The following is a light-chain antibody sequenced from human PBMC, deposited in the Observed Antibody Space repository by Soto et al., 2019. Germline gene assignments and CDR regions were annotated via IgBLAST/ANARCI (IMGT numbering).Light chain of an antibody. Sequence: DIQMTQSPSTLSGSVGDRATITCGASQTISSRLAWYQQKPGKAPKLLIYKASTLKSGVPSRFSGSGSGTAFTLPLSSLQPDDFATYYCQQYNSYSEAFGQGTKVELK. CDR3: QQYNSYSEA. CDR1: QTISSR. V-gene: IGKV1-5*03. J-gene: IGKJ1*01. CDR2: KAS.